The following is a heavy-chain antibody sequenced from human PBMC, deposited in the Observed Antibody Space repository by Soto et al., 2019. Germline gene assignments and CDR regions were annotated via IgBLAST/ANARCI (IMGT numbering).Heavy chain of an antibody. CDR1: GGTFSSYA. D-gene: IGHD6-13*01. CDR2: IIPIFGTA. Sequence: GASVKVSCKASGGTFSSYAISWLRQSPGQGLEWMGGIIPIFGTANYAQKFQGRVTITADESTSTAYMELSSLRSEDTAVYYCASRVAAAALYYYYYGMDVWGQGTTVTVSS. J-gene: IGHJ6*02. CDR3: ASRVAAAALYYYYYGMDV. V-gene: IGHV1-69*13.